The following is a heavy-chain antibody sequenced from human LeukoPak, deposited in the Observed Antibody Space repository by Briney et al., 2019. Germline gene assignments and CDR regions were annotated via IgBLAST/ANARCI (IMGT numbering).Heavy chain of an antibody. CDR1: GGSISSYY. J-gene: IGHJ5*02. D-gene: IGHD3-10*01. Sequence: SETLSLTCTVSGGSISSYYWSWIRQPPGKGLEWIGYIYYSGSTNYNPSLKSRVTISVDTSKNQFSLKLSSVTAADTAVYYCARDPSGYYSHFDPWGQGTLVTVSS. CDR3: ARDPSGYYSHFDP. V-gene: IGHV4-59*01. CDR2: IYYSGST.